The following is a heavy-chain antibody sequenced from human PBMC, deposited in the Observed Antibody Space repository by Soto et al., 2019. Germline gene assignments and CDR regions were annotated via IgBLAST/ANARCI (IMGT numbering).Heavy chain of an antibody. D-gene: IGHD3-22*01. CDR2: IIPIFGTA. V-gene: IGHV1-69*13. CDR1: GGTFSSYA. Sequence: ASVKVSCKASGGTFSSYAISWVRQAPGQGLEWMGGIIPIFGTANYAQKFQGRVTITADESTSTAYMELSSLRSEDTAVYYCASYYYDSSGYSAYFDYWGQGTLVTVSS. CDR3: ASYYYDSSGYSAYFDY. J-gene: IGHJ4*02.